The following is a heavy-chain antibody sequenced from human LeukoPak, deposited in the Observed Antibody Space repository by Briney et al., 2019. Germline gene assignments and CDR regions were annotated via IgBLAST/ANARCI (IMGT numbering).Heavy chain of an antibody. D-gene: IGHD4-17*01. CDR3: AHSPHDYGDSVGLFDY. V-gene: IGHV2-5*02. J-gene: IGHJ4*02. CDR2: FYLDDDK. CDR1: GFSLSTSGVG. Sequence: SGPTLVNPTQTLTLTCTFSGFSLSTSGVGVGWIRQPPGKAWEWLALFYLDDDKRYSPSLKSRLTITKVTTKTAMVFTMPNMDPVDTATYYIAHSPHDYGDSVGLFDYWGQGTLVTVSS.